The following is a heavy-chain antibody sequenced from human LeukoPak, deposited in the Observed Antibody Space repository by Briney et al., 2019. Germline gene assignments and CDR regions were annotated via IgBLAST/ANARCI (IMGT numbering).Heavy chain of an antibody. CDR2: IYSNGRT. Sequence: SQTLSLTCTVSGGSIGSDIFYWSWIRQPAGKGLEWIGRIYSNGRTNYNPFLKSRVTMSADTSKSQFSLNLKSVTAADTAVYYCARLGAYCADDCYSYFDPWGQGILVTVSS. CDR1: GGSIGSDIFY. CDR3: ARLGAYCADDCYSYFDP. J-gene: IGHJ5*02. D-gene: IGHD2-21*01. V-gene: IGHV4-61*02.